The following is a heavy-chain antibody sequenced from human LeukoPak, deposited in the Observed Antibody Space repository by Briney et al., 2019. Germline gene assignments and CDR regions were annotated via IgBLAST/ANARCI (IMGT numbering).Heavy chain of an antibody. CDR3: AREFQSRIVGASRDY. CDR2: IYPGDSDT. CDR1: GYSFTNYW. V-gene: IGHV5-51*01. D-gene: IGHD1-26*01. Sequence: GESLKISCKGSGYSFTNYWIGWVRQMPGKGLEWMGIIYPGDSDTRYSPSFQGQVTISADKSISTAYLQWSSLKASDTAMYYCAREFQSRIVGASRDYWGQGTLVTVSS. J-gene: IGHJ4*02.